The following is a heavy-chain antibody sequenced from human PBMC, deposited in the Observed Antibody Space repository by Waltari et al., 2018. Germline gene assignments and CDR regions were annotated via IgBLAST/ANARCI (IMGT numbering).Heavy chain of an antibody. V-gene: IGHV3-9*03. CDR3: AKDTALGIWRGYDAFDI. Sequence: EVQLVESGGGLVQPGRSLRLSCAASGFTFDDYAMHWVRQAPGQGLEWVSGISWNSGSIGYADSVKGRFTISRDNAKNSLYLQMNSLRAEDMALYYCAKDTALGIWRGYDAFDIWGQGTMVTVSS. D-gene: IGHD7-27*01. CDR1: GFTFDDYA. J-gene: IGHJ3*02. CDR2: ISWNSGSI.